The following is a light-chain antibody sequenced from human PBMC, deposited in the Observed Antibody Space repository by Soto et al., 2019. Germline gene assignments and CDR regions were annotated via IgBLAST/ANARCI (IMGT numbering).Light chain of an antibody. CDR1: SSDVGDFNY. J-gene: IGLJ2*01. V-gene: IGLV2-14*01. CDR3: SSFTTSNTLV. CDR2: EFN. Sequence: QAVLTQPASVSESPGQSITISCTGTSSDVGDFNYVSWYQQYPGRAPKLMIYEFNNRPSGVSNRFSGSKSGKTASLTISGLQADDEADYYCSSFTTSNTLVFGGGTQLTVL.